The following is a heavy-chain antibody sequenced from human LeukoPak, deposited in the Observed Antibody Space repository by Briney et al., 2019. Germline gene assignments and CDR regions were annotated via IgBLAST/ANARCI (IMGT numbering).Heavy chain of an antibody. CDR1: GFTFRSHW. CDR3: ARDHAVDGLVFDY. V-gene: IGHV3-7*01. CDR2: INQDGSGK. Sequence: AGGSLRLSCAASGFTFRSHWMSWVRQAPGKGLELVANINQDGSGKYYVDSVKGRFTISRDNAKNSLFLQMNSLRAEDTATYYCARDHAVDGLVFDYWGQGTLVTVSS. D-gene: IGHD6-19*01. J-gene: IGHJ4*02.